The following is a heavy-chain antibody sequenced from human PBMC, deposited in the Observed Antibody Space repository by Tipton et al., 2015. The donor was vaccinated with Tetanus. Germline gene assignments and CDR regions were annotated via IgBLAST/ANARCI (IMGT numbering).Heavy chain of an antibody. CDR1: GGSLRSGDHY. CDR2: ISSSGST. D-gene: IGHD3-22*01. CDR3: ARSFFDGSGYKIDN. Sequence: TLSLTCTVSGGSLRSGDHYWSWIRQPPGKGLEWLAYISSSGSTNSNYSLKGRITISRDTSKNQFSLKLASVTAADTAVYFCARSFFDGSGYKIDNWGQGTLVTVSS. J-gene: IGHJ4*02. V-gene: IGHV4-61*08.